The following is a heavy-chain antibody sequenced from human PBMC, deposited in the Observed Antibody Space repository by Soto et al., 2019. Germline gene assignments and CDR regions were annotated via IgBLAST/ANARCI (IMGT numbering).Heavy chain of an antibody. V-gene: IGHV4-30-4*01. D-gene: IGHD3-10*01. CDR3: ASRKSSPYFDY. CDR1: GGSIISPDYY. J-gene: IGHJ4*02. Sequence: SETLSLTCTLSGGSIISPDYYWTWIRQPPGKGLECIGYIYYSGSTYYNPSLKSRVTISVDTSKNLFSLKLSSVTAADTAVYYCASRKSSPYFDYWGQGTLVTVS. CDR2: IYYSGST.